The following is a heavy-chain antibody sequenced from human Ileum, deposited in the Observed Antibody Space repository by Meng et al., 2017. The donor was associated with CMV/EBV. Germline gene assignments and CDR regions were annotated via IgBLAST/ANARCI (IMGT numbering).Heavy chain of an antibody. J-gene: IGHJ4*02. CDR2: IYYSGST. Sequence: QLKRQESGPGLVKPSETLSLTCTVSGGSISSSSYYWGWIRQPPGKGLEWIGSIYYSGSTYYNPSLKSRVTISVDTSKNQFSLKLSSVTAADTAVYYCARDYYYDSSPTPDYWGQGTLVTVPS. D-gene: IGHD3-22*01. V-gene: IGHV4-39*07. CDR3: ARDYYYDSSPTPDY. CDR1: GGSISSSSYY.